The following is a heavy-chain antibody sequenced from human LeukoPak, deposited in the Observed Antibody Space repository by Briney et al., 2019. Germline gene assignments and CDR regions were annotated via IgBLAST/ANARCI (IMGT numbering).Heavy chain of an antibody. Sequence: PSETLSLTCTVSGGSISPYYWTWIRQPPGKGLQYIGYIYYSGSTNYNPFLKSRITISVDRSKNLFSLRLSSVTAADTAVYYCASSGNSDFDYWGQGTLVTVSS. J-gene: IGHJ4*02. D-gene: IGHD3-10*01. V-gene: IGHV4-59*12. CDR3: ASSGNSDFDY. CDR1: GGSISPYY. CDR2: IYYSGST.